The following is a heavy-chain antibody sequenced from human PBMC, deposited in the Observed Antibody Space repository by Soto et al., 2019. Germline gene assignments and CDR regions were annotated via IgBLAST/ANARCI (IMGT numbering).Heavy chain of an antibody. CDR3: ARATYGSGSV. J-gene: IGHJ4*02. V-gene: IGHV4-34*01. CDR1: GGSFSGYY. Sequence: SETLSLTCAVYGGSFSGYYWSWIRQPPGKGLEWIGEINHSGSTNYNPSLKSRVTISVDTSKNQFSLKLSSVTAADTAVYYCARATYGSGSVWGQGTLVTVSS. CDR2: INHSGST. D-gene: IGHD3-10*01.